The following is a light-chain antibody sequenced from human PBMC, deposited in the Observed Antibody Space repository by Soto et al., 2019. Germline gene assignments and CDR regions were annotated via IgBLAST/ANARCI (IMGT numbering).Light chain of an antibody. J-gene: IGKJ4*01. CDR3: QQSYSAPLT. V-gene: IGKV3-15*01. CDR1: QSVSSN. Sequence: EIVMTQSPATLSVSPGERATLSCRASQSVSSNLAWYQQKPGQAPRLLIYGASTRATGIPARFSGSGSGTDFTLTISNLQPEDFATYYCQQSYSAPLTFGGGTRLEIK. CDR2: GAS.